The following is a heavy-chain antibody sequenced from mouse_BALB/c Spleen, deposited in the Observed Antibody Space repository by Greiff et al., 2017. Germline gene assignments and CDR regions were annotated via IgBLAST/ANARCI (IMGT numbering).Heavy chain of an antibody. Sequence: VQLKESGAELVKPGASVKLSCTASGFNIKDTYMHWVKQRPGQGLEWIGRIDPANGNTKYDPKFQGKATITADTSSNTAYLQLSSLTSEDTAVYYCARGYYGNYAWYFDVWGAGTTVTVSS. CDR1: GFNIKDTY. D-gene: IGHD2-1*01. CDR2: IDPANGNT. V-gene: IGHV14-3*02. CDR3: ARGYYGNYAWYFDV. J-gene: IGHJ1*01.